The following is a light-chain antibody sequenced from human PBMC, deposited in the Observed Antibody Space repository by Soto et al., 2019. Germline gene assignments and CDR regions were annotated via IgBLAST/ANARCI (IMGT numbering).Light chain of an antibody. CDR1: ERIDSNF. J-gene: IGKJ1*01. CDR2: AAS. V-gene: IGKV3-20*01. CDR3: HQYGSSRWT. Sequence: EIVLTHSPGTLSLSPCGSASLSCSSTERIDSNFLAWYQQKPGQAPRLLIYAASSRATGIPDRFSGSRSGTDFTLFINRLEPEDSAVYYCHQYGSSRWTFGQGTKVDI.